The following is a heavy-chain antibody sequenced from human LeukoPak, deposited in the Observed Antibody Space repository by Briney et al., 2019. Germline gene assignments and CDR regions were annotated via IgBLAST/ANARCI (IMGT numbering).Heavy chain of an antibody. V-gene: IGHV3-11*04. CDR2: ISSSGRTI. J-gene: IGHJ4*02. Sequence: GGSLRLPCAASGFTFSDYYMSWVRQAPGKGLEWLSYISSSGRTIYYADSVKGRFTVSRDNAQNSLYLQMYSLRAEDTAVYYCTRHHTDGYNFWYWLPGALVTVSS. CDR1: GFTFSDYY. D-gene: IGHD5-24*01. CDR3: TRHHTDGYNFWY.